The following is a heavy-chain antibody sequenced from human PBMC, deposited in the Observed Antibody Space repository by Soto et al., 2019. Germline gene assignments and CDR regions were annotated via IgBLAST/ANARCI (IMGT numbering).Heavy chain of an antibody. Sequence: GGSLTLSCAASGFTFSSYGMHWVRQAPGKGLEWVAVISYDGSNKYYADSVKGRFAISRDNSKNTLYLQMNSLRAEDTAVYYCAKEHVVPAAIPLYYYYYYGMDVWGQGTTVTVSS. D-gene: IGHD2-2*02. J-gene: IGHJ6*02. CDR2: ISYDGSNK. V-gene: IGHV3-30*18. CDR3: AKEHVVPAAIPLYYYYYYGMDV. CDR1: GFTFSSYG.